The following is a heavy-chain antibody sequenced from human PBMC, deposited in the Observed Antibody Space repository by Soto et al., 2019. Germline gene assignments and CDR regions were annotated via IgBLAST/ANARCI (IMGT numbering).Heavy chain of an antibody. CDR1: GFTFSSYA. V-gene: IGHV3-30-3*01. Sequence: QVQLVESGGGVVQPGRSLRLSCAASGFTFSSYAMHWVRQAPGKGLEWVAVISYDGSNKYYADSVKGRFTISRDNSKNTLYLQMTSLRAEDTAVYYCAREGRNVRGFDYWGQGTLVTVSS. D-gene: IGHD2-8*01. CDR3: AREGRNVRGFDY. CDR2: ISYDGSNK. J-gene: IGHJ4*02.